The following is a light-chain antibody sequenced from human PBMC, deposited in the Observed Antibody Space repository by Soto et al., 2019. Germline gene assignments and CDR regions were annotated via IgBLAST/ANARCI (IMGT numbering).Light chain of an antibody. J-gene: IGKJ1*01. CDR1: QYINTR. CDR3: HQRHSWPRT. V-gene: IGKV3-11*01. Sequence: EIVLTHSPATLSSFPCDIVTLSCRASQYINTRLAWYQHRPGQAPRLLIYQTSIRAAGIPARFSASGSGTDFTLTISDVQPEDFALYYCHQRHSWPRTFGQGTKVDIK. CDR2: QTS.